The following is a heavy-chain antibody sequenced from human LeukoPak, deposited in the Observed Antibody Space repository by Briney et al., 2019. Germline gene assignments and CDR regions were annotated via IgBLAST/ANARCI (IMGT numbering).Heavy chain of an antibody. D-gene: IGHD6-13*01. CDR3: ARGGGRLSPEYSSSWSLYWFDP. J-gene: IGHJ5*02. Sequence: ASVKVSCRASGYTFTSYAMKWVRQAPGQGREWMGWINTNTGNPTYAQGFTGRFVFSLDTSVSTAYLQISSLKAEDTPMYYCARGGGRLSPEYSSSWSLYWFDPWGQGTLVTVSS. V-gene: IGHV7-4-1*02. CDR1: GYTFTSYA. CDR2: INTNTGNP.